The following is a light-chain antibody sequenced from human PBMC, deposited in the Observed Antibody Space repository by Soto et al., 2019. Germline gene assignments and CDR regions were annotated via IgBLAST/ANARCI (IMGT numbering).Light chain of an antibody. CDR3: SSYTDSSTLVV. V-gene: IGLV2-14*01. CDR2: DVH. Sequence: QSALTQPASVSGSPGQSITISCTGTSSDVGAYNYVSWYQQHPGKAPKLMIHDVHNRPSGVSNRFSGSKSDNTASLTISGLQSEDEADYYCSSYTDSSTLVVFGGGTQLTVL. J-gene: IGLJ2*01. CDR1: SSDVGAYNY.